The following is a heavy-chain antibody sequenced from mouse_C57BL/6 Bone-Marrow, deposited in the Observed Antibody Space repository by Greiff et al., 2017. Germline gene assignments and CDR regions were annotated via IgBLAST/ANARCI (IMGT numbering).Heavy chain of an antibody. Sequence: QVQLKESGAELARPGASVKLSCKASGYTFTSYGISWVKQRTGQGLEWIGEIYPRSGNTYYNEKFKGKATLTAAKSSSTAYMELRSLTSEDSAVYFCAAWPTIVTYFDYWGQGTTLTVSS. J-gene: IGHJ2*01. D-gene: IGHD2-5*01. V-gene: IGHV1-81*01. CDR2: IYPRSGNT. CDR1: GYTFTSYG. CDR3: AAWPTIVTYFDY.